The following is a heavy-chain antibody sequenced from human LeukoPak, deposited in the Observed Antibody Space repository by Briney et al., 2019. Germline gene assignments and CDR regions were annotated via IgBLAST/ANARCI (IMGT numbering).Heavy chain of an antibody. CDR1: GDSISSSSYY. J-gene: IGHJ4*02. V-gene: IGHV4-39*07. CDR3: AREGFLDPEAFDY. Sequence: SETLSLTCTVSGDSISSSSYYWGWIRQPPGKGLEWIGNIYYSGSTYYNPSLKSRVTISVDTSKNQFSLKLSSVTAADTAVYYCAREGFLDPEAFDYWGQGTLVNVSS. CDR2: IYYSGST. D-gene: IGHD3/OR15-3a*01.